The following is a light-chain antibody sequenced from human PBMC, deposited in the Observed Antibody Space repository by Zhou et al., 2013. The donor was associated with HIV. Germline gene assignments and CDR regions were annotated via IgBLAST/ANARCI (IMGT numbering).Light chain of an antibody. CDR3: QHYYSYPFT. Sequence: DIQMTQSPSSVSASVGDRVTITCRASQDITSWLAWYQQKPGQAPKLLIYAASTLQSGVQSRFSGSGSGTDFTLTISCLQSEDFATYYCQHYYSYPFTFGPGTKVDIK. CDR1: QDITSW. CDR2: AAS. J-gene: IGKJ3*01. V-gene: IGKV1-12*02.